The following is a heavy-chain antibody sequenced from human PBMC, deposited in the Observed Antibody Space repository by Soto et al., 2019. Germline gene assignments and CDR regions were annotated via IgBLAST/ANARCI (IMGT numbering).Heavy chain of an antibody. CDR1: GDSFCWKIAA. D-gene: IGHD5-18*01. V-gene: IGHV6-1*01. CDR3: ARLLDTAMGYYYYGMDV. J-gene: IGHJ6*02. Sequence: SQTLSLSCAISGDSFCWKIAAWIWIRQAPSRGLEWLGRTYYRSKWYNDYAVSVKSRITLNPDTSKNQFSLQLNSVTPEDTAVYYCARLLDTAMGYYYYGMDVWGQGTTVTVSS. CDR2: TYYRSKWYN.